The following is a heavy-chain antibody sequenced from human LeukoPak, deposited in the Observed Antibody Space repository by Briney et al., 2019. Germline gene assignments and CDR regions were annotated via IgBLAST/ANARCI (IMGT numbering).Heavy chain of an antibody. D-gene: IGHD6-19*01. V-gene: IGHV3-48*03. Sequence: GGSLRLSCAASGFSFSSYEMNWVRQAPGKGLEWVSYISGSGTTIYYADSVKGRFTISRDNAENSLYLQMNSLRAEDTAVYYCARDATTHTIGWYDDACDIWGHGTMVTVSS. CDR2: ISGSGTTI. CDR3: ARDATTHTIGWYDDACDI. CDR1: GFSFSSYE. J-gene: IGHJ3*02.